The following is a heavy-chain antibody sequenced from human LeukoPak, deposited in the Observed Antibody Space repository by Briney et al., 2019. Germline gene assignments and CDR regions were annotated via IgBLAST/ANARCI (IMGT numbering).Heavy chain of an antibody. CDR1: GFTFSSYE. Sequence: GGSLRLSCAASGFTFSSYEMNWVRQAPGKGLEWVSYISSSGSTIYYADSVKGRFTISRDNAKNSLYLQMNSLRAEDTAVYYCASVSAMVTPSFWGQGTLVTVSS. D-gene: IGHD5-18*01. CDR3: ASVSAMVTPSF. CDR2: ISSSGSTI. J-gene: IGHJ4*02. V-gene: IGHV3-48*03.